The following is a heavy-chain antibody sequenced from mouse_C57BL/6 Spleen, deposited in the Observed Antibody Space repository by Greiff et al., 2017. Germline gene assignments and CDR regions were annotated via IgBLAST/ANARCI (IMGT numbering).Heavy chain of an antibody. V-gene: IGHV1-69*01. J-gene: IGHJ1*03. CDR1: GYTFTSYW. Sequence: VQLQQPGAELVMPGASVKLSCKASGYTFTSYWMHWVKQRPGQGLEWIGEIDPSDSYTNYNQKFKGKSTLTVDKSSSTAYMQLSSLTSEDSAVYYCARWDYYGSSYGGYFDVWGTGTTVTVSS. CDR2: IDPSDSYT. D-gene: IGHD1-1*01. CDR3: ARWDYYGSSYGGYFDV.